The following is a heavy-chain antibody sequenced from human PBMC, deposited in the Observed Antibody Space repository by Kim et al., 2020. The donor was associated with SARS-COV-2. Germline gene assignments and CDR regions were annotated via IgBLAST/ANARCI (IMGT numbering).Heavy chain of an antibody. CDR3: ARGDEWELLQFDY. CDR2: INHGGTT. D-gene: IGHD1-26*01. V-gene: IGHV4-34*01. CDR1: GGAFSGYY. J-gene: IGHJ4*02. Sequence: SETLSLTCAVYGGAFSGYYWSWIRQFPGKRLEWIGEINHGGTTNYNPSLKSRVTISLDTTRKQFPLKLTSMTAADTAVYYCARGDEWELLQFDYWGQGTQVSVSS.